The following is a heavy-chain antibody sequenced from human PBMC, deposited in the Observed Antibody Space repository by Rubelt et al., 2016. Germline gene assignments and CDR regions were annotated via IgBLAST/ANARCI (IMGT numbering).Heavy chain of an antibody. CDR1: GFTFSSYA. Sequence: EVQLLESGGGLVQPGGSLRLSCAASGFTFSSYAMSWARPAPGKGLEWVSAISGSGGSTYYADSVKGRFTNSRDHSTNTLSLEMNSRRAEDTAVYYCAKDWGPGYSSSYCYGMDVWGQGTTVTVSS. D-gene: IGHD6-6*01. V-gene: IGHV3-23*01. J-gene: IGHJ6*02. CDR3: AKDWGPGYSSSYCYGMDV. CDR2: ISGSGGST.